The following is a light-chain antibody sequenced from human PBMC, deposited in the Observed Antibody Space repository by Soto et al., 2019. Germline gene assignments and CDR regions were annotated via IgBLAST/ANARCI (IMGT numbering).Light chain of an antibody. Sequence: QSVLTQPPSVFGAPGQRVTISCTGSSSNIGAGYDVHWYQQLPGTAPKLLLYGNGNRPSGVPDRFSGSKSGTSASLAITGLQAEDEADYYCQSFDSSLSGVIFGGGTKLTVL. V-gene: IGLV1-40*01. CDR2: GNG. CDR1: SSNIGAGYD. J-gene: IGLJ2*01. CDR3: QSFDSSLSGVI.